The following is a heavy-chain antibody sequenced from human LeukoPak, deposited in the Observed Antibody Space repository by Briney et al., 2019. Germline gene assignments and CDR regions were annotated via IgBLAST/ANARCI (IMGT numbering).Heavy chain of an antibody. CDR2: ITNSGNSK. V-gene: IGHV3-48*01. Sequence: AGGSLRLSCAASEFTFSSYSMNWVRQAPGKGLEWVSYITNSGNSKSYADSGKGRFTISRDNTKNSLYLQMNGLRAEDTAVYYCARDKSGSYDYWGQGTLVTVSS. CDR1: EFTFSSYS. J-gene: IGHJ4*02. D-gene: IGHD1-26*01. CDR3: ARDKSGSYDY.